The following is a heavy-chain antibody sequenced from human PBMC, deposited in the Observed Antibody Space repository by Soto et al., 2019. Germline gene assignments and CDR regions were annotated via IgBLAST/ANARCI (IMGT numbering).Heavy chain of an antibody. D-gene: IGHD5-12*01. CDR2: IYYSGST. CDR1: GGSISSYY. J-gene: IGHJ4*02. Sequence: SETLSLTCTVSGGSISSYYWSWIRQPPGKGLEWIGYIYYSGSTNYNPSLKSRVTISVDTSKNQFSLKLSSVTAADTAVYYCARVSAYSGYDKWGQGTLVTVSS. CDR3: ARVSAYSGYDK. V-gene: IGHV4-59*01.